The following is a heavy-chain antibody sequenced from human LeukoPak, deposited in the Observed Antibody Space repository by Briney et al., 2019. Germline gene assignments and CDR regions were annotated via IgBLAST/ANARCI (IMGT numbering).Heavy chain of an antibody. V-gene: IGHV1-2*02. CDR3: ARNIWFGESADAFDI. CDR2: INPNSGGT. CDR1: GYTFTGYY. J-gene: IGHJ3*02. D-gene: IGHD3-10*01. Sequence: GASVKVSCKASGYTFTGYYMHWVRQAPGQGLEWMGWINPNSGGTNHAQKFQGRVTMTRDKSIRTAYMELSRLTSDDTAVYYCARNIWFGESADAFDIWGQGTMVTVSS.